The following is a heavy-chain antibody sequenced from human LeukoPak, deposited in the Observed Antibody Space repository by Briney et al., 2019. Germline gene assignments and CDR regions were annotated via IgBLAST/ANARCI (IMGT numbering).Heavy chain of an antibody. D-gene: IGHD6-13*01. Sequence: PSETLSLTCTVSGGSISSYYWSWIRQPPGKGLEWIGYIYYSGSTNYNPSLKSRVTISVDTSKNQFSLKLSSVTAADTAVYYCARAPLVAAAFDYWGQGTLVTVSS. J-gene: IGHJ4*02. CDR1: GGSISSYY. CDR3: ARAPLVAAAFDY. CDR2: IYYSGST. V-gene: IGHV4-59*12.